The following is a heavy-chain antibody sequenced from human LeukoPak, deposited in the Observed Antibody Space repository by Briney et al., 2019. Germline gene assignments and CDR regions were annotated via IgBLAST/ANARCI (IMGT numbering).Heavy chain of an antibody. CDR2: TYYRSKWYN. D-gene: IGHD5-18*01. CDR3: ARTRGYSYGYYYYYYYMDV. CDR1: GDSVSSNSAA. Sequence: SQTLSLTCAISGDSVSSNSAAWNWIRQSPSRGLEWLGRTYYRSKWYNDYAVSVKSRITINPDTSKNQFSLQLNSVTPEDTAVYYCARTRGYSYGYYYYYYYMDVWGKGTTVTVSS. V-gene: IGHV6-1*01. J-gene: IGHJ6*03.